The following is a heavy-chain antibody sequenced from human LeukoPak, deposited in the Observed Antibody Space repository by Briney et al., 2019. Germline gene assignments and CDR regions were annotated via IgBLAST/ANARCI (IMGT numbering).Heavy chain of an antibody. J-gene: IGHJ5*02. Sequence: GRSLRLSCAASGFTFSAYAMHWVRQAPGKGLEWVTVVSYVGTDEYYADSVKGRSSISRDNSKNTVYLHMNSLKTEDTAVYYCTRSNRESVRWLDPWGQGTLVTVSS. CDR3: TRSNRESVRWLDP. D-gene: IGHD3-10*01. CDR1: GFTFSAYA. V-gene: IGHV3-30-3*01. CDR2: VSYVGTDE.